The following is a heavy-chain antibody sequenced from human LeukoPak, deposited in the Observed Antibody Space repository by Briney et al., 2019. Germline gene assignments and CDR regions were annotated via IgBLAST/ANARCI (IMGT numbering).Heavy chain of an antibody. CDR3: TRGTAAAGTVDARYNWFDP. J-gene: IGHJ5*02. CDR2: TYYRSKWYN. V-gene: IGHV6-1*01. D-gene: IGHD6-13*01. Sequence: SQTLSLTCAISGDSVSSNSAAWNRIRQSPSRGLEWLGKTYYRSKWYNNYALSVKSRITINPDTSKNQFSLQLNSVTPEDTAVYYCTRGTAAAGTVDARYNWFDPWSQGTLVTVSS. CDR1: GDSVSSNSAA.